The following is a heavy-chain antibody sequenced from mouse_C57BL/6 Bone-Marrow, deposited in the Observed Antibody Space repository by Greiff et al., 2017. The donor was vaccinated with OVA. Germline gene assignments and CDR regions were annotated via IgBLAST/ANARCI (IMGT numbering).Heavy chain of an antibody. D-gene: IGHD1-1*01. CDR1: GFSFNTYA. CDR3: VGHRGGSSYLFAY. Sequence: DVQLQESGGGLVQPKGSLKLSCAASGFSFNTYAMNWVRQAPGKGLEWVARIRSTSNNYATYYADSVKDRFTISRDDSESMLYLQMNNLRLEDTAMDDCVGHRGGSSYLFAYWGQGTLVTVSA. J-gene: IGHJ3*01. CDR2: IRSTSNNYAT. V-gene: IGHV10-1*01.